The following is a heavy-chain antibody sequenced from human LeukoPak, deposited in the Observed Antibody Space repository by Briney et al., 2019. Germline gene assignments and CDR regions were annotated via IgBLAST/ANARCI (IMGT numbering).Heavy chain of an antibody. J-gene: IGHJ4*02. D-gene: IGHD5-12*01. CDR2: IIPIFGTA. CDR1: GGTFSSYA. V-gene: IGHV1-69*05. Sequence: PVKVSCKASGGTFSSYAISWVRQAPGQGLEWMGGIIPIFGTANYAQKFQGRVTITTDESTSTAYMELSSLRSEDTAVYYCARTQSGYDLFDYWGQGTLVTVS. CDR3: ARTQSGYDLFDY.